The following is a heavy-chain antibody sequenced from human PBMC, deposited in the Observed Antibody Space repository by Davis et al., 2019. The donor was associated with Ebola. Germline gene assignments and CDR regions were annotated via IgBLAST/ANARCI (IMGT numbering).Heavy chain of an antibody. D-gene: IGHD2-2*01. J-gene: IGHJ4*02. CDR2: IIPIFGTA. Sequence: SVKVSCKASGGTFSSYAISWVRQAPGQGLEWMGGIIPIFGTANYAQKFQGRVTITADESTSTAYMELSSLRSEDTAVYYCARDHPAATLRFDYWGQGTLVTVSS. CDR3: ARDHPAATLRFDY. CDR1: GGTFSSYA. V-gene: IGHV1-69*13.